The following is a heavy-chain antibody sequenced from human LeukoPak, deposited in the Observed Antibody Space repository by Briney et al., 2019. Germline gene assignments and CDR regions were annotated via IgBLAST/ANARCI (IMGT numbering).Heavy chain of an antibody. CDR3: ARDTVTTFRFRDYQHYGMDV. CDR1: GFTVSSNY. D-gene: IGHD4-17*01. CDR2: IYSGGST. J-gene: IGHJ6*02. V-gene: IGHV3-53*01. Sequence: GGSLRLSCAASGFTVSSNYMSWVRLAPGKGLEWVSVIYSGGSTYYADSVKGRFTISRDNSKNTLYLQMNSLRAEDTAVYHCARDTVTTFRFRDYQHYGMDVWGQGTTVTVSS.